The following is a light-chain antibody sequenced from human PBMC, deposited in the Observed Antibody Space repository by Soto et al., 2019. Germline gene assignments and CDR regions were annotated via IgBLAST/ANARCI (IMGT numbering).Light chain of an antibody. CDR2: EVS. CDR1: SSDVGGYNY. Sequence: QSALTQPPSASGSPGQSVTISCTGTSSDVGGYNYVSWYQQQPGKAPKLMIYEVSKRPSGVPDRFSGSKSGNTASLTVSGLQAEDESDYYCSSYAGSNKYVVFGGGTKLTVL. J-gene: IGLJ2*01. V-gene: IGLV2-8*01. CDR3: SSYAGSNKYVV.